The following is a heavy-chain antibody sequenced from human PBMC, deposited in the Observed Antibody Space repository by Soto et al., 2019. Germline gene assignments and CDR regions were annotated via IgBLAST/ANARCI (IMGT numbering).Heavy chain of an antibody. J-gene: IGHJ4*02. CDR3: ARGIYGGYGSGSYYTTRPVDY. CDR2: INHSGST. CDR1: GGSFSGYY. V-gene: IGHV4-34*01. Sequence: QVQLQQWGAGLLKPSETLSLTCAVYGGSFSGYYWSWIRQPPGKGLEWIGEINHSGSTNYNPSLTRRVTISVDTSKNQFSLKLSSVTAADTAVYYCARGIYGGYGSGSYYTTRPVDYWGQGTLVTVSS. D-gene: IGHD3-10*01.